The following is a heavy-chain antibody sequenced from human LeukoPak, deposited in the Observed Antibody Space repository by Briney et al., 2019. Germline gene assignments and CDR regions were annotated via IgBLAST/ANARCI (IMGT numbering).Heavy chain of an antibody. CDR1: GYTFTSYY. Sequence: ASVKVSCKASGYTFTSYYMHWVRQAPGQGLEWMGIINPSGGSTSYAQKFQGRVTMTRDMSTSTVYMELSSLRSEDTAVYYCARVDAMVISRGAFDIWGQGTMVTVSS. J-gene: IGHJ3*02. CDR3: ARVDAMVISRGAFDI. CDR2: INPSGGST. D-gene: IGHD5-18*01. V-gene: IGHV1-46*01.